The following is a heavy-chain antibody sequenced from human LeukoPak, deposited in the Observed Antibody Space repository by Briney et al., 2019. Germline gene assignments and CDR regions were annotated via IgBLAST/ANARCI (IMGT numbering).Heavy chain of an antibody. CDR1: GGSITNYY. CDR3: AREGGGSGNS. CDR2: IYYSGST. V-gene: IGHV4-59*01. Sequence: PSETLSLTCAVSGGSITNYYWSWIRQPPGKGLEWIGYIYYSGSTNYNPSLKSRVTMSVDTSKNQFSPRLNSVTAADTAVYYCAREGGGSGNSWGQGTLVTVSS. J-gene: IGHJ5*02. D-gene: IGHD3-10*01.